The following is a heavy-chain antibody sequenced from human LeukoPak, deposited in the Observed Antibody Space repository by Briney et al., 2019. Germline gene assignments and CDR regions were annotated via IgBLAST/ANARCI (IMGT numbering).Heavy chain of an antibody. J-gene: IGHJ5*02. CDR3: ARGARSYTVTTARGWFDP. V-gene: IGHV4-34*01. Sequence: PSETLSLTCAVYGGSFSGYYWSWIRQPPGKGLEWIGEINHSGSTNYNPSLKSRVTISVDTSKNQFSLKLSSATAADTAVYYCARGARSYTVTTARGWFDPWGQGTLVTVSS. CDR2: INHSGST. CDR1: GGSFSGYY. D-gene: IGHD4-17*01.